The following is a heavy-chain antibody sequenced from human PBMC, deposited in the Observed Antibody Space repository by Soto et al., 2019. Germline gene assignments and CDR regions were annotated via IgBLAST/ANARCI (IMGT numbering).Heavy chain of an antibody. J-gene: IGHJ6*02. CDR3: ARGGPTSADYYYGMDV. D-gene: IGHD3-10*01. Sequence: ASVKVSCKASGYTFSNDGINWVRQAPGQGLEWMGWISAYNGNTEYAQNFQGRVPMTTDTSTSTAYMELRSLRSDDTAVYSCARGGPTSADYYYGMDVWGLGTTVTVSS. V-gene: IGHV1-18*01. CDR2: ISAYNGNT. CDR1: GYTFSNDG.